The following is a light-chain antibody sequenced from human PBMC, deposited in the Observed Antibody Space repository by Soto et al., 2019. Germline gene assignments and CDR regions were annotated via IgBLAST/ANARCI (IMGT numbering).Light chain of an antibody. CDR1: QSVSSY. Sequence: EIVLTQSPATLSLSPGERATLSCRASQSVSSYLAWYQQKPGQAPRLLIYDASNRATGIPARFSGSGSGTDFTLTISSLEPEDFAVYYCQQRSNWLTWTFGQGTKVESK. CDR3: QQRSNWLTWT. CDR2: DAS. J-gene: IGKJ1*01. V-gene: IGKV3-11*01.